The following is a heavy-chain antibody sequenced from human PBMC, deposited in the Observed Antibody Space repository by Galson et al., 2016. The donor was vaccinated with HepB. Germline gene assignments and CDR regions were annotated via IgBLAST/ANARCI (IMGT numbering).Heavy chain of an antibody. CDR3: GKHGGFDY. J-gene: IGHJ4*02. V-gene: IGHV3-23*01. CDR1: GFSFSISG. Sequence: LRLSCAASGFSFSISGMSWVRQTPGRGLEWVSGITGSGATTHYAESVKGRLTISRDNSKNTLYLDMNSLRAGDTAVYYCGKHGGFDYWGQGALVTVSS. D-gene: IGHD3-16*01. CDR2: ITGSGATT.